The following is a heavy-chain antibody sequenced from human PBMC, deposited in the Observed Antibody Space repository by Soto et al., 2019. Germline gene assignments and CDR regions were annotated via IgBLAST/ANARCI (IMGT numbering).Heavy chain of an antibody. CDR2: IRIGPGIT. CDR3: ARSRSAMADGMNV. Sequence: GGSLRLSCAVSGLNFRCFAMSWVRQAPGKGLEWVSGIRIGPGITYYADSVRGRFTISSDTSKNTVYLQMNSLRAEDTAIYYCARSRSAMADGMNVWGQGTTVTVSS. CDR1: GLNFRCFA. D-gene: IGHD5-18*01. J-gene: IGHJ6*02. V-gene: IGHV3-23*01.